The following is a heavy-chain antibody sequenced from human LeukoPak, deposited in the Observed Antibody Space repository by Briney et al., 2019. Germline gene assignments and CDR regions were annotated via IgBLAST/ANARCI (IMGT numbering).Heavy chain of an antibody. D-gene: IGHD6-13*01. CDR2: INHSGST. J-gene: IGHJ4*02. CDR3: AIRFGRLEAGGTPFDS. Sequence: SETLSLTCGVYGGSFSNYYWSCIRQSPGKGLEWIGEINHSGSTNYNPSLKSRVTISVDTSKNQFSLKLSSVTAADTALYYCAIRFGRLEAGGTPFDSWGQGTLVTVSS. V-gene: IGHV4-34*01. CDR1: GGSFSNYY.